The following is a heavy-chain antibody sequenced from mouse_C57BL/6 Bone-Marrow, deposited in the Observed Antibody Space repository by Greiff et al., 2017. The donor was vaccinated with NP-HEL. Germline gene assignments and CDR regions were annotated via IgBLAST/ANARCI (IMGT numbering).Heavy chain of an antibody. V-gene: IGHV7-3*01. D-gene: IGHD1-1*01. J-gene: IGHJ4*01. CDR3: ARIYYYVYYAMDD. CDR1: GFTFTGYY. Sequence: EVQLVESGGGLVQPGGSVSLSCAASGFTFTGYYMSWVRQRPGKALEWLGLIRNKASGYTSDESSSVKARFTISRDNSKSILYLKMNALRAEDCATDYRARIYYYVYYAMDDWGKGTSVTVAS. CDR2: IRNKASGYTS.